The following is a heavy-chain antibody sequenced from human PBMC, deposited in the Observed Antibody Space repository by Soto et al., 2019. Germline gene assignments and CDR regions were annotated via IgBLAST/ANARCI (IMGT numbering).Heavy chain of an antibody. J-gene: IGHJ3*02. CDR2: IDPNDSFI. D-gene: IGHD2-15*01. CDR1: GYRFTGFW. V-gene: IGHV5-10-1*01. CDR3: ARPASGGSRDAFDI. Sequence: PGESLKISCQGSGYRFTGFWLNWVRQMPGKGLEWVGRIDPNDSFINYSPPFEGHVTISADKSISTAYLQWTRLQAADTAIYYCARPASGGSRDAFDIWGQGTMVTVSS.